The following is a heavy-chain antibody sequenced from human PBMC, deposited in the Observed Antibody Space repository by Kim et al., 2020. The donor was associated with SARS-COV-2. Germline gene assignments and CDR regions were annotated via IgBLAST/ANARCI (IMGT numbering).Heavy chain of an antibody. CDR3: ARYSSSSFGY. D-gene: IGHD6-6*01. CDR1: GYSISSGYY. Sequence: SETLSLTCTVSGYSISSGYYWGWIRQPPGKGLEWIGSIYHSGSTYYNPSLKSRVTISVDTSKNQFSLKLSSVTAADTAVYYCARYSSSSFGYWGQGTLVTVSS. J-gene: IGHJ4*02. CDR2: IYHSGST. V-gene: IGHV4-38-2*02.